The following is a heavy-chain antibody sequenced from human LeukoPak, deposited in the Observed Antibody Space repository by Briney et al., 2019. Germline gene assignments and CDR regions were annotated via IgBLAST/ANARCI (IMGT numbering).Heavy chain of an antibody. Sequence: PSETLSLTCAVSGGSFSGYYWSWIRQPPGKGLEWIGEINHSGSTNYNPSLKSRVTISVDTSKNQFSLKLSSVTAADTAVYYCARGRIAARSYTWFDPWGQGTLVTVSS. CDR1: GGSFSGYY. CDR3: ARGRIAARSYTWFDP. J-gene: IGHJ5*02. D-gene: IGHD6-6*01. V-gene: IGHV4-34*01. CDR2: INHSGST.